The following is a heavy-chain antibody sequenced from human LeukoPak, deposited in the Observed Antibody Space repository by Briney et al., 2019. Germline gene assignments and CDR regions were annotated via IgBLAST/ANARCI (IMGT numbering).Heavy chain of an antibody. CDR3: ARGRPGLASAGTYDF. CDR1: GYTFTSSD. J-gene: IGHJ4*02. V-gene: IGHV1-8*01. D-gene: IGHD6-13*01. CDR2: MNPNSDKT. Sequence: ASVKVSCKASGYTFTSSDINWVRQAPGQGLEWMGWMNPNSDKTGSAWKFQGRVAMTKNISISTAYIEVSSLGYEDTATYYCARGRPGLASAGTYDFWGQGTLITVSS.